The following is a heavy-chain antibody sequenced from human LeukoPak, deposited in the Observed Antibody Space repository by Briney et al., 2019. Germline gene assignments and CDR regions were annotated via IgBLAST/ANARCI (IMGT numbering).Heavy chain of an antibody. CDR3: AAGPYDSSGYLHPHYYYYGMDV. Sequence: GASVKVSCKASGGTFSSYAISWVRQAPGQGLEWMGRIIPILGIANYAQKFQERVTITRDMSTSTAYMELSSLRSEDTAVYYCAAGPYDSSGYLHPHYYYYGMDVWGQGTTVTVSS. D-gene: IGHD3-22*01. CDR2: IIPILGIA. J-gene: IGHJ6*02. CDR1: GGTFSSYA. V-gene: IGHV1-69*04.